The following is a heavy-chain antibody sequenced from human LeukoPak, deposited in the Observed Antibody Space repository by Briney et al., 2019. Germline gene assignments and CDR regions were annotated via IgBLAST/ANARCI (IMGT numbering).Heavy chain of an antibody. D-gene: IGHD6-19*01. Sequence: SETLSLTCTVSGXSINGYYWSWIRQPPGKGPEWIGYIYYSGSTIYNPSLKSRITISVDTSKNQYSLKLSSVTAAETAVYYCARHRISVSGPGCAFDIWGQGTMVTVSS. CDR1: GXSINGYY. V-gene: IGHV4-59*08. J-gene: IGHJ3*02. CDR2: IYYSGST. CDR3: ARHRISVSGPGCAFDI.